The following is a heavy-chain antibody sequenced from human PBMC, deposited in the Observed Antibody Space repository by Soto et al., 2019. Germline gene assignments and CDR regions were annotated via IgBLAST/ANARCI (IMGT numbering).Heavy chain of an antibody. CDR3: EIGRYESFYDYIWGSYRLGAFDI. D-gene: IGHD3-16*02. V-gene: IGHV1-8*01. Sequence: ASVKVSCKASGYTFTSYDINWVRQATGQGLEWMGWMNPNSGNTGYAQKFQGRVNMTRNTSISTAYMELSSLRSEDTAVYYSEIGRYESFYDYIWGSYRLGAFDIWGQGTMVTVSS. CDR2: MNPNSGNT. CDR1: GYTFTSYD. J-gene: IGHJ3*02.